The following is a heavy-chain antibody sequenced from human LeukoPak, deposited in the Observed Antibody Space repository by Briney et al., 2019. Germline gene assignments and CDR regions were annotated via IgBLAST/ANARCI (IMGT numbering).Heavy chain of an antibody. CDR2: IIPIFGTA. V-gene: IGHV1-69*05. CDR3: ARNSGSYRGDSFDY. D-gene: IGHD1-26*01. CDR1: GGTFSSYA. Sequence: SVKVSXKASGGTFSSYAISWVRQAPGQGLEWMGGIIPIFGTANYAQKFQGRVTITTDESTSTAYMELSSLRSEDTAVYYCARNSGSYRGDSFDYWGQGTLVTVSS. J-gene: IGHJ4*02.